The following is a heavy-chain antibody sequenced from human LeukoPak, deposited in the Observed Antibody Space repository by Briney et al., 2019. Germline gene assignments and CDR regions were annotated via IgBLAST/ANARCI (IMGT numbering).Heavy chain of an antibody. V-gene: IGHV3-23*01. CDR2: ITDSGDAT. CDR1: GFTFSTYA. J-gene: IGHJ4*02. D-gene: IGHD6-19*01. Sequence: GGSLRLSCAASGFTFSTYAMSWVRQAPGKGLEWVSSITDSGDATYYADSVKGRFTISRDNSRNTLFLQIYSLRADDTAMYFCGRAPRPGYGGGWYYFDHGGKEPLVTVSS. CDR3: GRAPRPGYGGGWYYFDH.